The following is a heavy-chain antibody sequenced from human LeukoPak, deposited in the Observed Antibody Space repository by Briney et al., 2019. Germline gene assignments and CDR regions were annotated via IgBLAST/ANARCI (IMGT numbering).Heavy chain of an antibody. CDR2: ISAYNGKT. J-gene: IGHJ4*02. Sequence: APVKVSCKASGYTFTSYGISWVRQAPGQGLEWMGWISAYNGKTNHAQNFQGRVTMTTGTSTSTAYMELRSLRPDDTAVYYCARDGKQQLGFDYWGQGTLVTVSS. CDR3: ARDGKQQLGFDY. CDR1: GYTFTSYG. V-gene: IGHV1-18*01. D-gene: IGHD6-13*01.